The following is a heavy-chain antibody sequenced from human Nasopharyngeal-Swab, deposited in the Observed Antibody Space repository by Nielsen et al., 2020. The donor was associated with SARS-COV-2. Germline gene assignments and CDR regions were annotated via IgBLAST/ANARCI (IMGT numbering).Heavy chain of an antibody. CDR2: IYYSGST. CDR1: GGSISSYY. J-gene: IGHJ6*03. CDR3: ARVAPYYYYMDV. V-gene: IGHV4-59*01. Sequence: SETLSLTCTVSGGSISSYYWSWIRQPPGKGLEWIGYIYYSGSTNYNPSLKSRVTISVDTSKNQFSLKLSSVTAADTAVYYCARVAPYYYYMDVWGKGTTVTVSS.